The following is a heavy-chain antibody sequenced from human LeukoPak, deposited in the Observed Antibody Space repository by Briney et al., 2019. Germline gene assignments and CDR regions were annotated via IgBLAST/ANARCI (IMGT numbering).Heavy chain of an antibody. Sequence: ASVKVSCKASGYTFTSYGISWVRQAPGQGLEWMGWISAHNGNTNYAQKLQGRVTMTTDTSTSTAYMELRSLRSDDTAVYYCARDRPYYYDSSGYYHPDYWGQGTLVTVSS. CDR3: ARDRPYYYDSSGYYHPDY. CDR2: ISAHNGNT. D-gene: IGHD3-22*01. J-gene: IGHJ4*02. CDR1: GYTFTSYG. V-gene: IGHV1-18*01.